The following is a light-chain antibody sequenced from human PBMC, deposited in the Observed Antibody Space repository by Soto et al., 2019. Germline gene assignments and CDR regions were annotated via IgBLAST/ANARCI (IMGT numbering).Light chain of an antibody. V-gene: IGKV1-39*01. CDR3: QQSYTTPLT. Sequence: DIQMTQSPSSLSASVGDRVTITCRASQSISVYLNWYQQKPGKAPNLLIYAASSLQSGVPSRFSGSGSGTDFTLTISSLQPEDFATYYCQQSYTTPLTFGGGTKLEI. CDR2: AAS. CDR1: QSISVY. J-gene: IGKJ4*01.